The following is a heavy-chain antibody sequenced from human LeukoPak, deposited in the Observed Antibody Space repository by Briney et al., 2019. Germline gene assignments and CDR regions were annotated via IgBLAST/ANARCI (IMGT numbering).Heavy chain of an antibody. CDR3: TRESGAFSPFGF. D-gene: IGHD1-26*01. V-gene: IGHV4-4*02. CDR1: GGSILSTNW. CDR2: VHLNGAT. J-gene: IGHJ4*02. Sequence: PSGTLSLTCAVSGGSILSTNWWSWVRQPPGKGLEWIGEVHLNGATNYNPSVEGRVTISIDNSKNHLSLEVISVTAAGTAMYYCTRESGAFSPFGFWGQGTLVTVSS.